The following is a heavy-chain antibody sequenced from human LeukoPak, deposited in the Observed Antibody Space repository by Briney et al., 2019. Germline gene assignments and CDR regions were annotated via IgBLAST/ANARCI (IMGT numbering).Heavy chain of an antibody. Sequence: GRSLRLSCAASGFTFSSYGMHWVRQAPGKGLEWVAVISYDGSNKYYADSVKGRLTISRDNSKNTLYLQMNSLRVEDTAVYYCAKSAEGYSYGRTYFDYWGQGTLVTVSS. CDR3: AKSAEGYSYGRTYFDY. D-gene: IGHD5-18*01. CDR2: ISYDGSNK. V-gene: IGHV3-30*18. J-gene: IGHJ4*01. CDR1: GFTFSSYG.